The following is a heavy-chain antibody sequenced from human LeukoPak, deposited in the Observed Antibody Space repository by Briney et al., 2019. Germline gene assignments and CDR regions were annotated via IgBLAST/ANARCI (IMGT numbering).Heavy chain of an antibody. Sequence: PGGSLRLSCAASGFIFSSFWMHWVRQAPGKGLVWVSRISGDGTTTTYADPVKGRFTISRDNAKNTLYLQLNSLRAEDTAVYYCARRPAYCGGDCFFSDYWGQGTLLTVSS. CDR1: GFIFSSFW. D-gene: IGHD2-21*02. V-gene: IGHV3-74*01. J-gene: IGHJ4*02. CDR3: ARRPAYCGGDCFFSDY. CDR2: ISGDGTTT.